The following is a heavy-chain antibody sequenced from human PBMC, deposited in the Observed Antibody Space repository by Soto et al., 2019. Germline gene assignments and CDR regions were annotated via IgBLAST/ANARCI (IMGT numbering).Heavy chain of an antibody. CDR3: ASSMGRGGNDY. V-gene: IGHV3-7*05. D-gene: IGHD3-10*01. CDR1: GFTFSDYW. Sequence: EVQLVETGGGLVQPAGSLRLSCAASGFTFSDYWMTWVRQAPGKGLECVANIKTDGSEKYYVDPVKGRFTISRDNAKNSLYLQMNSLRAEDTAVYYCASSMGRGGNDYWGQGTLVAVSS. J-gene: IGHJ4*02. CDR2: IKTDGSEK.